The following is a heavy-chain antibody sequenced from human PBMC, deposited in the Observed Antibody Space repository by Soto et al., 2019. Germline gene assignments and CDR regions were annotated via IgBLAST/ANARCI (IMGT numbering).Heavy chain of an antibody. CDR3: ARDHAPPIMITFGGVIVPGAFDI. D-gene: IGHD3-16*02. V-gene: IGHV1-18*01. CDR2: ISAYNGNT. J-gene: IGHJ3*02. CDR1: GYTFTSYG. Sequence: VASVKVSCKASGYTFTSYGISWVRQAPGQGLEWMGWISAYNGNTNYAQKLQGRVTMTTDTSTSTAYMELRSLRSDDTAVYYCARDHAPPIMITFGGVIVPGAFDIWGQGTMVTVSS.